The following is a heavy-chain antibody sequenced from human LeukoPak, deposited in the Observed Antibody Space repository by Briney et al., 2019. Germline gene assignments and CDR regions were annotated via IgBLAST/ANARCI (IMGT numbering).Heavy chain of an antibody. J-gene: IGHJ4*02. Sequence: ASVKVSCKASGYTFTGHYMHWVRQAPGQGLEWMGWINPKNAATNYAQGFQGRVTMTRYTSTGTVYMEVSGLKSDDTAVYYCAKTLYVAAAPGGFDYWGQGTLVTVSS. V-gene: IGHV1-2*02. CDR1: GYTFTGHY. D-gene: IGHD2-15*01. CDR2: INPKNAAT. CDR3: AKTLYVAAAPGGFDY.